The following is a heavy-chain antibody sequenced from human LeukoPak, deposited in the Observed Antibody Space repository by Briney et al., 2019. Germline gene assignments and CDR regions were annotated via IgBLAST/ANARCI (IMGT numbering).Heavy chain of an antibody. J-gene: IGHJ4*02. CDR2: ISYDGSNK. V-gene: IGHV3-30*18. D-gene: IGHD3-22*01. CDR3: AKDSSGYIPVYYFDY. Sequence: PGGSLRLSCAASGFTFSSYGMHWVRQAPGKGLEWVAVISYDGSNKYYADSVKGRFTISRDNSKNTLYLQMNSLSAEDTAVYYCAKDSSGYIPVYYFDYWGQGTLVTVSS. CDR1: GFTFSSYG.